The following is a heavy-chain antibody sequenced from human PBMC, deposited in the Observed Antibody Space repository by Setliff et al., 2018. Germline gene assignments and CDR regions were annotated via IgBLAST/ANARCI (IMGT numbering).Heavy chain of an antibody. CDR1: GGTFNTYG. Sequence: GPSVKVSCKASGGTFNTYGLSWVRQAPGQGLEWMGGIIPIIGEPNYAQKFQGRVTITADESTSTAYMELRSLKSEDTAVYYCAREALQRAGLYFFDIWGQGMLVTVSS. J-gene: IGHJ4*02. CDR3: AREALQRAGLYFFDI. V-gene: IGHV1-69*13. D-gene: IGHD3-10*01. CDR2: IIPIIGEP.